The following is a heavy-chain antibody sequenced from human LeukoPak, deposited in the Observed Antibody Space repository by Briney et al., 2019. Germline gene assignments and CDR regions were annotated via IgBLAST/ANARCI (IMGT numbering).Heavy chain of an antibody. CDR2: VYYSGST. CDR3: ARGGYYGSGNDFRFDP. Sequence: SETLSLTCTVSGGSISYYYWSWIRQPPRKGLQWIGYVYYSGSTNYKPSLKRRVTISVDTSKNQFSLKLSSVTAADTAVYYCARGGYYGSGNDFRFDPWGQGTLVTVSS. CDR1: GGSISYYY. J-gene: IGHJ5*02. D-gene: IGHD3-10*01. V-gene: IGHV4-59*01.